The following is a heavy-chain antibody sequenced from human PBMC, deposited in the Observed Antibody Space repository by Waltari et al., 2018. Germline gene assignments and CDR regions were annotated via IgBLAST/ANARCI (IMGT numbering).Heavy chain of an antibody. V-gene: IGHV3-21*01. CDR3: ARSADFWSGYYFDY. Sequence: EVQLVESGGGLVKPGGSLRLSCAASGFTFSSYSMNWVRQAPGKRLGWVSSISSSVRYIYYADSVKGRFTISRDNAKNSLYLQMNSLRAEDTAVYYCARSADFWSGYYFDYWGQGTLVTVSS. D-gene: IGHD3-3*01. CDR1: GFTFSSYS. CDR2: ISSSVRYI. J-gene: IGHJ4*02.